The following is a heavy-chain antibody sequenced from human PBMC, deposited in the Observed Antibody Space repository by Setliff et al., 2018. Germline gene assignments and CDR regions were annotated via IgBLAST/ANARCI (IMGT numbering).Heavy chain of an antibody. CDR1: GYTFTSYA. J-gene: IGHJ4*02. CDR3: GRGANYCHSDSCYYYFDY. D-gene: IGHD2-2*01. Sequence: VASVKVSCKASGYTFTSYALHWVRQAPGQRLEWMGWINAGNGNTRYSQEFQGRVTFTMDTSANTAYMELSSLRSEDMAVYYCGRGANYCHSDSCYYYFDYWGQGTLVTVSS. CDR2: INAGNGNT. V-gene: IGHV1-3*03.